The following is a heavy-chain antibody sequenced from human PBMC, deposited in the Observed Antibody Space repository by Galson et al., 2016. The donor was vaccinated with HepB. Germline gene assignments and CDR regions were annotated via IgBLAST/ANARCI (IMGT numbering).Heavy chain of an antibody. D-gene: IGHD3-22*01. CDR3: AREWDYYDSSGYLNY. CDR2: IWYDGSNK. Sequence: SLRLSCAASGFTFSSYGMHWVRQAPGKGLEWVAVIWYDGSNKYYADSVKGRFTISRDNSKNTLSRQMNSLRAENTAVYYCAREWDYYDSSGYLNYWGQGTLVTVSS. J-gene: IGHJ4*02. V-gene: IGHV3-33*01. CDR1: GFTFSSYG.